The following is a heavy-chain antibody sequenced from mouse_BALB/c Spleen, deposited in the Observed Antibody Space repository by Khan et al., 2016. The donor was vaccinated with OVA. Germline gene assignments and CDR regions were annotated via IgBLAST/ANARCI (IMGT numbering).Heavy chain of an antibody. V-gene: IGHV3-2*02. J-gene: IGHJ2*01. Sequence: VPLKQSGPGLVKPSQSLSLTCTVTGYSITSDYAWNWIRQFPGNKLEWMGHISYSGNTKYNPSLKSRISITRDTSKNQFFLQLNSVTTEDTATYYCARIYGGDFDYWGQGTTLTVSS. CDR2: ISYSGNT. D-gene: IGHD1-1*01. CDR3: ARIYGGDFDY. CDR1: GYSITSDYA.